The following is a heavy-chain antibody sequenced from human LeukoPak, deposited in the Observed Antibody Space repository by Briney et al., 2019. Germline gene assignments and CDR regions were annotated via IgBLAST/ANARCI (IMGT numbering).Heavy chain of an antibody. CDR1: GFTFSSYW. J-gene: IGHJ5*02. D-gene: IGHD6-19*01. CDR2: IKEDGSEK. V-gene: IGHV3-7*01. Sequence: GGSLRLSSAASGFTFSSYWMSWARQAPGKGLECVANIKEDGSEKNYVDSVKGRFTISRDNAKNSLYLQMNSLRAEDTAVYYCAKAVAARWLDPWGQGTLVIVSS. CDR3: AKAVAARWLDP.